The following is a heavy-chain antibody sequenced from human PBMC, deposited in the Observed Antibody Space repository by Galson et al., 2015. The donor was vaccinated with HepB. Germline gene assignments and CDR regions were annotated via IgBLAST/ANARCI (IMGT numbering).Heavy chain of an antibody. J-gene: IGHJ3*01. CDR3: ARDISAEGIITIFGAVTPGDAFDV. V-gene: IGHV1-18*01. D-gene: IGHD3-3*01. CDR1: GYTFSKYG. Sequence: SVKVSCKASGYTFSKYGINWVRQAPGQGLEWMGWVSTYNGKTHYGENVRDRVTMTADTSTATAYMELRGLRSDDSAIYYCARDISAEGIITIFGAVTPGDAFDVWGQGTMVTVSS. CDR2: VSTYNGKT.